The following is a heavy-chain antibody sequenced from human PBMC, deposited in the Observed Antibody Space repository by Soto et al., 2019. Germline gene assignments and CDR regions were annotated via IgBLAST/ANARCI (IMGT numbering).Heavy chain of an antibody. CDR1: GFSLSTSGVG. CDR3: APLWFGELSFDY. D-gene: IGHD3-10*01. Sequence: QITLKESGPTLVKPTQTLTLTCTFSGFSLSTSGVGVGWIRQPPGKALEWLALIYWDDDKRYSPSLKSRLTITKATSKNQVVLTMTNMAPVDTATYYCAPLWFGELSFDYCGQGTLVTVSS. CDR2: IYWDDDK. J-gene: IGHJ4*02. V-gene: IGHV2-5*02.